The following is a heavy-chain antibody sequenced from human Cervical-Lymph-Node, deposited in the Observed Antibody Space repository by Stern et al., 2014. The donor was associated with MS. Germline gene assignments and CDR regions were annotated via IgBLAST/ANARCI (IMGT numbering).Heavy chain of an antibody. D-gene: IGHD2-8*02. CDR2: ISWNSVTI. CDR3: AKDIAHIWSLDY. V-gene: IGHV3-9*01. CDR1: GFTFDDYA. J-gene: IGHJ4*02. Sequence: EVQLVESGGGLVQPGRSLRLSCAASGFTFDDYAMHWVRQASGKGLEWVSGISWNSVTIGYADSVRGRFTISRDNARNSLYLQMNNLRVEDTAFYYCAKDIAHIWSLDYWGQGILVTVSS.